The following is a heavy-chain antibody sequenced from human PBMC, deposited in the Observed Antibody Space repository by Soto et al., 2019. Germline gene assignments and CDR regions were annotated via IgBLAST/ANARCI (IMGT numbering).Heavy chain of an antibody. D-gene: IGHD2-2*01. CDR1: GYIFTNYY. CDR2: IYPGDSDT. J-gene: IGHJ6*02. V-gene: IGHV5-51*01. CDR3: ARPSTSRNYYSGMDV. Sequence: GESLKISCKGSGYIFTNYYIAWVRQMPGKGLEWMGLIYPGDSDTRYSPSFQGQVYISADKSINTAYLQWSSLKASDTAIYFCARPSTSRNYYSGMDVWGQGTTVTVSS.